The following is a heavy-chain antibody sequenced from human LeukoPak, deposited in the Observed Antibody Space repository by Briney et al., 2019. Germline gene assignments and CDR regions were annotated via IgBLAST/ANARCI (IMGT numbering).Heavy chain of an antibody. J-gene: IGHJ4*02. V-gene: IGHV3-48*03. CDR2: ITSSGNAI. D-gene: IGHD3-10*01. CDR3: ASGGSL. Sequence: PGGSLRLSCAASGFTLSSYEMNWVRQAPGKGLEWVSYITSSGNAIYYADSVRGRFTVSRDNAKNSLFLQMNSLRAEDTAVYYCASGGSLWGQGTLVTVSS. CDR1: GFTLSSYE.